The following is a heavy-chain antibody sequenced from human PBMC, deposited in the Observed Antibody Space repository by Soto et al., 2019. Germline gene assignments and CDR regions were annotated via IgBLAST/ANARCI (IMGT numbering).Heavy chain of an antibody. CDR3: ARDSFSNIVAPFDY. Sequence: QVQRVESGGGVVQPGRSLRLSCAASGFSFSSYGLHWVRQTPAKGLEWVAVILPDGNKEYYGDSVKGRFSISRDNSENTLYLQMNSLRAEDTAVYYCARDSFSNIVAPFDYWGQGTLVTVSS. V-gene: IGHV3-33*08. J-gene: IGHJ4*02. CDR1: GFSFSSYG. D-gene: IGHD5-12*01. CDR2: ILPDGNKE.